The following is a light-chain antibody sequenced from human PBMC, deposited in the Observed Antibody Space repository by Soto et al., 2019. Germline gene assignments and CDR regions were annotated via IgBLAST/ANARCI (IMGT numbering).Light chain of an antibody. Sequence: EIVLTQSPATLSLSPGERATLSCLASQSVAYFLAWYQQKPGQAPRLLMYDASNRATGVPSRFSGSGSEADFTLTISSLEPEDFAVYYCQQRSNWPPITFGQGTRLEI. CDR1: QSVAYF. J-gene: IGKJ5*01. CDR2: DAS. CDR3: QQRSNWPPIT. V-gene: IGKV3-11*01.